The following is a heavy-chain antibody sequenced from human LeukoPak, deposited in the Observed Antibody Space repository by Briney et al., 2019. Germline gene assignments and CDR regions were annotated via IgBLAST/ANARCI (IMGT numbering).Heavy chain of an antibody. CDR3: AKDLKPGATTAGYY. CDR2: ISYDGSNK. D-gene: IGHD1-26*01. Sequence: GRSLRLSCAASGFTFSGYGMHWVRQAPGKGLEWVAVISYDGSNKYYADSVKGRFTISRDNSKNTLYLQMNSLRAEDTAVYYCAKDLKPGATTAGYYWGQGTLVTVSS. V-gene: IGHV3-30*18. J-gene: IGHJ4*02. CDR1: GFTFSGYG.